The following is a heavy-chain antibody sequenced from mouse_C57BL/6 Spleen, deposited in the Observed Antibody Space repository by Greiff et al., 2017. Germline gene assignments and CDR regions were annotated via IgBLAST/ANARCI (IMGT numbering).Heavy chain of an antibody. Sequence: DVKLVESGGGLVKPGGSLKLSCAASGFTFSDYGMHWVRQATEKGLEWVAYISSGSSTIYYADTVKGRFTISRDNAKNTLFLQMTSLRSEDTAMYYCAISTMVTTRAMDYWGQGTSVTVSS. V-gene: IGHV5-17*01. CDR3: AISTMVTTRAMDY. CDR1: GFTFSDYG. J-gene: IGHJ4*01. D-gene: IGHD2-2*01. CDR2: ISSGSSTI.